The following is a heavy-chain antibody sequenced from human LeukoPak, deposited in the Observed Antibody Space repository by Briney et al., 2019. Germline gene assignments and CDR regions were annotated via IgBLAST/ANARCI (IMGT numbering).Heavy chain of an antibody. CDR3: ARRGYYDFWSGYYTGSDWFDP. D-gene: IGHD3-3*01. CDR1: GGSFSGYY. CDR2: INHSGST. Sequence: SETLSLTCAVYGGSFSGYYWSWIRQPPGKGLEWIGEINHSGSTNYNPSLKSRVTISVDTSKNQFSLKLSSVTAADTAVYYCARRGYYDFWSGYYTGSDWFDPWGQGTLVTVSS. V-gene: IGHV4-34*01. J-gene: IGHJ5*02.